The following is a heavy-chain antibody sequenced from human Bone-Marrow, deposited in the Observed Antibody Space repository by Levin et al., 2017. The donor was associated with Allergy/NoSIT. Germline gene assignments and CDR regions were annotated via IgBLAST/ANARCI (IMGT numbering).Heavy chain of an antibody. D-gene: IGHD3-10*01. V-gene: IGHV3-21*01. CDR2: IDYSSSYI. CDR1: GFTFSSQN. J-gene: IGHJ4*02. CDR3: LRGRGRSAPDY. Sequence: LSLTCAASGFTFSSQNMNWVRQAPGKGLEWVSSIDYSSSYIYYADSVKGRFTVSRDNAKNSLYLQMNSLRADETAMYYCLRGRGRSAPDYWGLGTLVTVSS.